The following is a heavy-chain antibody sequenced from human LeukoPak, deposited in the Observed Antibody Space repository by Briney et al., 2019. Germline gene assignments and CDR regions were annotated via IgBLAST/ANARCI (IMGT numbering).Heavy chain of an antibody. J-gene: IGHJ3*02. CDR1: DYTFSSYG. V-gene: IGHV1-18*01. CDR3: ARARGDYARGFDI. CDR2: ISAYNENT. D-gene: IGHD4-17*01. Sequence: ASVKVSCKASDYTFSSYGISWARQAPGQGLEWMGWISAYNENTNHAQKFQGRVTMTTDTSTSTAYMELRSLRSDDTAIFYCARARGDYARGFDIWGQGTMVTVSS.